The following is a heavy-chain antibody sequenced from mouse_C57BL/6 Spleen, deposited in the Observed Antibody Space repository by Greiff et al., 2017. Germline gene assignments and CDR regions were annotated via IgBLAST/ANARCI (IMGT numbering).Heavy chain of an antibody. CDR3: TREDSNYLAWFAY. CDR2: IDPETGGT. V-gene: IGHV1-15*01. J-gene: IGHJ3*01. D-gene: IGHD2-5*01. Sequence: QVQLQQSGAELVRPGASVTLSCKASGYTFTDYEMHWVKQTPVHGLEWIGAIDPETGGTAYNQKFKGKAILTADKSSSTAYMELRSLTSEDSAVYYCTREDSNYLAWFAYWGQGTLVTVSA. CDR1: GYTFTDYE.